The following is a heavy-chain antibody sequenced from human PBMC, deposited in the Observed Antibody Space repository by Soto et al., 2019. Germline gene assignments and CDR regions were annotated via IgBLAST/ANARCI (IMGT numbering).Heavy chain of an antibody. CDR3: AAASVYCSSTSCYIRCYYGIDV. V-gene: IGHV1-58*01. J-gene: IGHJ6*02. CDR2: IVVGSGNT. Sequence: ASVKVSCKASGFTFTSSAVQWVRQARGQRLEWIGWIVVGSGNTNYAQKFQERVTITRDMSTSTAYMELSSLRSEDTAVYYCAAASVYCSSTSCYIRCYYGIDVWGQGTTVTVSS. CDR1: GFTFTSSA. D-gene: IGHD2-2*02.